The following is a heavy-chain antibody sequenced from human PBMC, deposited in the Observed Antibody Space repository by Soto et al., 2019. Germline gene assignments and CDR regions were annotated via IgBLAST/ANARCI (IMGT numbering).Heavy chain of an antibody. Sequence: ELQLVASGGGLVQPGGSLRLSCAASGFTVSNNYVRWVRQAPGKGLECVSLIFSNGDTRYADSVKGRFTISRDSSSNTLYLQMNRLSVEDTAVYYCARDGTYNWVGGQGIHVTVSS. CDR2: IFSNGDT. CDR1: GFTVSNNY. CDR3: ARDGTYNWV. D-gene: IGHD1-1*01. J-gene: IGHJ4*02. V-gene: IGHV3-66*01.